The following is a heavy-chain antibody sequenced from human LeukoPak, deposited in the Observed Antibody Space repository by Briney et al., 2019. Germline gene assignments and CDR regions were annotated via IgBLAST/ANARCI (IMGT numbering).Heavy chain of an antibody. Sequence: SETLSLTCTVSGGSISSGGYYWSWIRQHPGKGLEWIGYIYYSGSTYYNPSLKSRVTISVDTSKNQFSLKLSSVTAADTAVYYCAKARAYSSSWSHYFDYWGQGTLVTVSS. V-gene: IGHV4-31*03. CDR2: IYYSGST. J-gene: IGHJ4*02. CDR3: AKARAYSSSWSHYFDY. CDR1: GGSISSGGYY. D-gene: IGHD6-13*01.